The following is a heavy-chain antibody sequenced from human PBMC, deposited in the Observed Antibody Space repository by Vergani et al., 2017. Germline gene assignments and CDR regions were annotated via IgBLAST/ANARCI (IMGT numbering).Heavy chain of an antibody. CDR2: IWYDGSNK. V-gene: IGHV3-33*06. CDR3: AKDRISLSSPYYFDY. CDR1: GFTFSSNG. D-gene: IGHD2-15*01. Sequence: QVQLVESGGGVVQPGRSLRLSCAASGFTFSSNGMHWVRQAPGKGLEWVAVIWYDGSNKYYADSVKGRFTISRDNSKNTLYLQMNSLRAEDTAVYYCAKDRISLSSPYYFDYWGQGTLVTVSS. J-gene: IGHJ4*02.